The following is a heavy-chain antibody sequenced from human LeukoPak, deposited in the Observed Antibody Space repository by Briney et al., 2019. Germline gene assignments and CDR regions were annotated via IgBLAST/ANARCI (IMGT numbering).Heavy chain of an antibody. CDR3: ARAPVRAGAAAVDY. CDR2: IIPILGIA. V-gene: IGHV1-69*04. Sequence: ASVKVSCKASGGTFSSYAISWVRQAPGQGLEWMGRIIPILGIANYAQKFQGRVTITADKSTSTAYMELSSLRSEDTAVYYCARAPVRAGAAAVDYWGQGTLVTVSS. J-gene: IGHJ4*02. CDR1: GGTFSSYA. D-gene: IGHD6-13*01.